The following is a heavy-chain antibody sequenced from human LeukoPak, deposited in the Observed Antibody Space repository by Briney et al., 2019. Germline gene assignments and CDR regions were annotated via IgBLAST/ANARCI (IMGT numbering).Heavy chain of an antibody. Sequence: PSETLSLTCTVSGHSISSYYWSWIRQSPGKGLEWIGYIYYSGSTNYNPSLKSRVTISVDTSKNQFSLKLSSVTAADTAVYYCARAAGCKSSSGYFDYWGQGTLVTVSS. CDR1: GHSISSYY. J-gene: IGHJ4*02. CDR2: IYYSGST. V-gene: IGHV4-59*01. CDR3: ARAAGCKSSSGYFDY. D-gene: IGHD6-19*01.